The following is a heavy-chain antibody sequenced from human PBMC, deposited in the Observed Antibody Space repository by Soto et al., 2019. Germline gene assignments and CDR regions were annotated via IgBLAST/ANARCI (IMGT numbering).Heavy chain of an antibody. CDR2: ISAYNGNT. CDR3: ARDSEVLRFLEWLFIDY. J-gene: IGHJ4*02. V-gene: IGHV1-18*01. CDR1: GYTFTSYG. D-gene: IGHD3-3*01. Sequence: ASVKVSCKASGYTFTSYGISWVRQAPGQGLEWMGWISAYNGNTNYAQKLQGRVTMTTDTSTSTAYMELRSLRSDDTAVYYCARDSEVLRFLEWLFIDYWGQGTLVNVS.